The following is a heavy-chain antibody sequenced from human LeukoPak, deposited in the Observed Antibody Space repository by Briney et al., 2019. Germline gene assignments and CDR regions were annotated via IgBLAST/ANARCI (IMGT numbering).Heavy chain of an antibody. J-gene: IGHJ4*02. CDR1: GFTFSSYG. Sequence: GGTLRLSCAASGFTFSSYGMSWVRQAPGKGLEWVSAISGSGGSTYYADSVKGRFTISRDNSKNTLYLQMNSLRAEDTAVYYCAKGLLWFGENRDYWGQGTLVTVSP. V-gene: IGHV3-23*01. D-gene: IGHD3-10*01. CDR2: ISGSGGST. CDR3: AKGLLWFGENRDY.